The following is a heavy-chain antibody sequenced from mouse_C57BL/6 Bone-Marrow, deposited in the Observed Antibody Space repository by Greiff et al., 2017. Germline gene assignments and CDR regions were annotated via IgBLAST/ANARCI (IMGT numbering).Heavy chain of an antibody. V-gene: IGHV5-6*01. J-gene: IGHJ3*01. CDR2: ISSGGSYT. D-gene: IGHD1-1*01. CDR3: ARHEPDYYGSSYGFAY. CDR1: GFTFSSYG. Sequence: EVQLQESGGDLVKPGGSLKLSCAASGFTFSSYGMSWVRQTPDKRLEWVATISSGGSYTYYPDSVKGRFTISRDNAKNTLYLQMSSLKSEDTAMYYCARHEPDYYGSSYGFAYWGQGTLVTVSA.